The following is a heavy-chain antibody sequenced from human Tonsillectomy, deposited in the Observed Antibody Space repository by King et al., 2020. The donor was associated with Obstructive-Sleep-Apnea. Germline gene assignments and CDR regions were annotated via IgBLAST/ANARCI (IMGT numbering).Heavy chain of an antibody. V-gene: IGHV3-30*04. CDR1: GFTFSSYA. CDR2: ISYDGSNK. CDR3: ARSEGLAAAPGWFDP. D-gene: IGHD6-13*01. Sequence: VQLVESGGGVVQPGRSLRLSCAASGFTFSSYAMHWVRQAPGKGLEWVAVISYDGSNKYYADSVKGRFTISRDNSKNTLYLQMNSLRAEDTAGYYCARSEGLAAAPGWFDPWGQGTLVTVSS. J-gene: IGHJ5*02.